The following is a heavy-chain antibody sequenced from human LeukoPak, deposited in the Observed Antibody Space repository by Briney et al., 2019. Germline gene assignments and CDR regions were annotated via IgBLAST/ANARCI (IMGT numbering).Heavy chain of an antibody. CDR2: IYYSGST. CDR3: ARRAYDSSGYKPYYFDY. V-gene: IGHV4-30-4*01. CDR1: GGSISSGDYY. D-gene: IGHD3-22*01. J-gene: IGHJ4*02. Sequence: SETLSLTCTVSGGSISSGDYYWSWIRQRPGKGLEWIGYIYYSGSTYYNPSLKSRVTISVDGSKNQFSLKLSSVTAADTAVYYCARRAYDSSGYKPYYFDYWGQGTLVTVSS.